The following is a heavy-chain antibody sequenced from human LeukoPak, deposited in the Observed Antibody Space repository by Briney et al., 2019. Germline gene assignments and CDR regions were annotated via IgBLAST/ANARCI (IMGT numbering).Heavy chain of an antibody. CDR2: IYYSGST. D-gene: IGHD2-2*01. J-gene: IGHJ4*02. V-gene: IGHV4-28*03. CDR3: ARVKRKYQLLKPLHETPSHYFDY. Sequence: NTSETLSLTCAVSGYSISSSNWWGWIRQPPGKGLEWIGYIYYSGSTNYNPSLKSRVTMSVDTSKNQFSLKLSSVTAADTAMYYCARVKRKYQLLKPLHETPSHYFDYWGQGTLVTVSS. CDR1: GYSISSSNW.